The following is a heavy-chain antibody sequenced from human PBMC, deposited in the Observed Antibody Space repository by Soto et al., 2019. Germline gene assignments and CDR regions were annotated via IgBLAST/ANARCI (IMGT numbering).Heavy chain of an antibody. CDR1: GYSISSGYY. Sequence: PSETLSLTCAVSGYSISSGYYWGWIRQPPGKGLEWIGNMYHSGSTYYNPSLKSRVTISVDTSKNQFSLRLSSVTAADTAVYYCAREGGIVGATGLDYWGQGTLVTVSS. V-gene: IGHV4-38-2*02. J-gene: IGHJ4*02. CDR3: AREGGIVGATGLDY. D-gene: IGHD1-26*01. CDR2: MYHSGST.